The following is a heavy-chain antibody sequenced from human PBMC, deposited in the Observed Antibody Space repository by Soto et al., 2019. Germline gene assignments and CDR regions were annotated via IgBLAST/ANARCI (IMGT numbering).Heavy chain of an antibody. CDR2: IYHSGST. J-gene: IGHJ4*02. CDR1: GGSISSSNW. V-gene: IGHV4-4*02. CDR3: ARRWGEGRVDY. D-gene: IGHD3-10*01. Sequence: QVQLQESGPGLVKPSGTLSLTCAVSGGSISSSNWWSWVRQPPGKGLQWIGEIYHSGSTNYIPSLKSRFTISVDKSRNQFSLELSSVTAADTAVYYCARRWGEGRVDYWGQGTLVTVSS.